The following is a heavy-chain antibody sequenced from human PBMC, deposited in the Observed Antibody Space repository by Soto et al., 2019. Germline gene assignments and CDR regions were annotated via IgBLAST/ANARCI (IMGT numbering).Heavy chain of an antibody. CDR2: ISAYNGNT. CDR1: GYNFTSYG. Sequence: GASVKVSCKASGYNFTSYGISWVRQAPGQGLEWMGWISAYNGNTNYAQKLQGRVTMTTDTSTSTAYMELRSLRSDDTAVYYCARVGNNYDFWSGYDVDYWGQGTLVTVSS. V-gene: IGHV1-18*01. J-gene: IGHJ4*02. D-gene: IGHD3-3*01. CDR3: ARVGNNYDFWSGYDVDY.